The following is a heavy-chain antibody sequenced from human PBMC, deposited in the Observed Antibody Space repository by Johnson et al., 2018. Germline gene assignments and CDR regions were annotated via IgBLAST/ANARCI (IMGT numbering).Heavy chain of an antibody. V-gene: IGHV3-48*01. J-gene: IGHJ6*03. D-gene: IGHD3-10*01. CDR2: ISSRSSTI. Sequence: VQLVESGGGLVQPGGSLRLSCAASGFTFSSYSMNWVRQAPGKGLEWGSYISSRSSTIYYANSVKGRFTISRDNAKNSLYLQMNSLRAEDTAVYYCATGYGSGKNMAVWGKGTTVTVSS. CDR1: GFTFSSYS. CDR3: ATGYGSGKNMAV.